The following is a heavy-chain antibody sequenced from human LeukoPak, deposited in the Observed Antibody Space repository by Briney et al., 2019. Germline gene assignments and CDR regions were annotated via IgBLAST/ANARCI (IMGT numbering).Heavy chain of an antibody. V-gene: IGHV3-11*04. CDR3: SRDRYDILAGYSQHYFDY. J-gene: IGHJ4*02. CDR2: ISSSGNTI. CDR1: GFTFSDYY. Sequence: GGSLRLSCAASGFTFSDYYMSWIRQAPGEGLEWVSYISSSGNTIYYADSVKGRFTLSRENAKNSLYLQMNNLRAEDTAVYFFSRDRYDILAGYSQHYFDYWGQGTLVTVSS. D-gene: IGHD3-9*01.